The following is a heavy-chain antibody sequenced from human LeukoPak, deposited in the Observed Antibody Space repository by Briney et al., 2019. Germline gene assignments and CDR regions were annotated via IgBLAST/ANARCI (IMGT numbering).Heavy chain of an antibody. Sequence: PGGSLRLSCAASGFTFSSYWMSWVRQAPGKGLEWVANIKQDGSEKYYVDSVKGRFTISRDNAKNSLYLQMNSLRAEDTAVYYCARVGGYSYSYLLGVYYYYGMDVWGQGTTVTVSS. J-gene: IGHJ6*02. CDR1: GFTFSSYW. V-gene: IGHV3-7*01. CDR2: IKQDGSEK. CDR3: ARVGGYSYSYLLGVYYYYGMDV. D-gene: IGHD5-18*01.